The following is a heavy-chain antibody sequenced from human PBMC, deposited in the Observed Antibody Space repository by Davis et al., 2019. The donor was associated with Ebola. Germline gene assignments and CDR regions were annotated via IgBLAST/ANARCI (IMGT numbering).Heavy chain of an antibody. CDR1: GYTFTSYY. CDR2: ISAYNGNT. Sequence: ASVKVSCKASGYTFTSYYMHWVRQAPGQGLEWMGWISAYNGNTNYAQKLQGRVTMTTDTSTSTAYMELRSLRSDDTAVYYCARDDGVDTAMVDHYYYYYGMDVWGQGTTVTVSS. CDR3: ARDDGVDTAMVDHYYYYYGMDV. D-gene: IGHD5-18*01. J-gene: IGHJ6*02. V-gene: IGHV1-18*04.